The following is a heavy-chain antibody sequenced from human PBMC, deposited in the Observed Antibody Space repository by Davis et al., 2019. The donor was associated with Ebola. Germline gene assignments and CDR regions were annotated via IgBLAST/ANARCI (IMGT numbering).Heavy chain of an antibody. CDR2: MNPNSGNT. CDR1: GYTFTSYD. Sequence: ASVKVSCKASGYTFTSYDINWVRQATGQGLEWMGWMNPNSGNTGYAQKFQGRVTMTRNTSISTAYMELSSLRSEDTAVYYCARALWVVKYYYGMDVWGQGTTVTVSS. J-gene: IGHJ6*02. D-gene: IGHD3-22*01. V-gene: IGHV1-8*01. CDR3: ARALWVVKYYYGMDV.